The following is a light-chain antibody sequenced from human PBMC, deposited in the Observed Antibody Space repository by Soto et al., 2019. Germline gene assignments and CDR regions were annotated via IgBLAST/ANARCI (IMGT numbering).Light chain of an antibody. CDR2: EVT. CDR1: SSDVGAYNF. J-gene: IGLJ1*01. Sequence: QSALTQPASVSGSPGQSITISCTGTSSDVGAYNFVSWYQQHPGKAPKLIIYEVTSRPSGVSSRFSGSKSGNMASLTISGLQTEDEADYFCSSHAGSSTLYGFGTGTKFTVL. V-gene: IGLV2-14*01. CDR3: SSHAGSSTLYG.